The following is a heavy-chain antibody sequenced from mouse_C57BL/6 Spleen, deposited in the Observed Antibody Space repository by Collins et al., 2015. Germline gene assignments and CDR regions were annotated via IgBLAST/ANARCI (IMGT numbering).Heavy chain of an antibody. D-gene: IGHD2-1*01. CDR1: GYTFTNYG. V-gene: IGHV9-1*02. CDR3: ARRVYYGNYGGVGYFDN. CDR2: INTYTGEP. Sequence: QIQLVQSGPELKKPGETVKISCKASGYTFTNYGMNWVKQAPGKGLKWMGWINTYTGEPTYADDFKGRFAFSLETSASTAYLQINNLKNEDMATYFCARRVYYGNYGGVGYFDNWGQGTTLTVSS. J-gene: IGHJ2*01.